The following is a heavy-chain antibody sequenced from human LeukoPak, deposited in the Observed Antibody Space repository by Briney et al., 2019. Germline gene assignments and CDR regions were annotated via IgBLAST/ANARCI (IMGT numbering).Heavy chain of an antibody. V-gene: IGHV3-21*01. CDR3: ARDHYTVTYPGYYFDY. CDR1: GFTFSSYS. D-gene: IGHD4-17*01. J-gene: IGHJ4*02. Sequence: PGGSLRLSCAASGFTFSSYSMNWVRQASGKGLEWVSSISSSSSYIYYADSVKGRFTISRDNAKNSLYLQMNSLRAEDTAVYYCARDHYTVTYPGYYFDYWGQGTLVTVSS. CDR2: ISSSSSYI.